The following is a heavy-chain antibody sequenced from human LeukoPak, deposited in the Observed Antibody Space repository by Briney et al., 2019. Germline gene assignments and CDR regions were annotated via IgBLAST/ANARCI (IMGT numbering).Heavy chain of an antibody. CDR2: IKSDGSTT. CDR1: GFTFSTYW. CDR3: ARDSDSPGNSLDY. J-gene: IGHJ4*02. D-gene: IGHD2/OR15-2a*01. V-gene: IGHV3-74*03. Sequence: GGSLRLSCADSGFTFSTYWMHWVRQVPGKGLVWVSVIKSDGSTTKYADSVKGRFTMSRDNAKNTLFLQTNSLRAEDTAVYYCARDSDSPGNSLDYWGQGTLVTVSS.